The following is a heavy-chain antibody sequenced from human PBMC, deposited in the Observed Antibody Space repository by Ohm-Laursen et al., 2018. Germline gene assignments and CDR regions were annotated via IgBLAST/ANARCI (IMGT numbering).Heavy chain of an antibody. D-gene: IGHD3-22*01. J-gene: IGHJ2*01. CDR1: GGSISGYY. Sequence: SDTLSLTCTVSGGSISGYYWSWIRQPPGKGLEWIGNIYYSGDTNNNPSLKSRVTMSVDPSKKRFSLRLSSVTAADTATYFCARQPFESSGFQPHFDLWGRGTLVTVSS. V-gene: IGHV4-59*07. CDR3: ARQPFESSGFQPHFDL. CDR2: IYYSGDT.